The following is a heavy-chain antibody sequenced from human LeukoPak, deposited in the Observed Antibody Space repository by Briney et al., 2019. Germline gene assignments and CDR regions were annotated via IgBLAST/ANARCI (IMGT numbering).Heavy chain of an antibody. D-gene: IGHD1-26*01. CDR2: ISGSGGST. J-gene: IGHJ4*02. V-gene: IGHV3-23*01. CDR3: AKGTDSGSYHFDY. Sequence: GGSLRLSCAASGFTFSSYAMSWVRQAPGKGLEWVSAISGSGGSTYYADSVKGRFAISRDNSKNTLYLQMNSLRAEDTAVYYCAKGTDSGSYHFDYWGQGTLVTVSS. CDR1: GFTFSSYA.